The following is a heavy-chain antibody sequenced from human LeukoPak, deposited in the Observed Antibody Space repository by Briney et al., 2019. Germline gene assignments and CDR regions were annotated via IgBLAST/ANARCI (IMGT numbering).Heavy chain of an antibody. CDR1: GGTFSSYA. CDR3: ARDLSSSSGAAFDI. Sequence: SVKVSCKASGGTFSSYAISWVRQAPGQGLEWMGGIIPIFGTANYAQKLQGRVTMTTDTSTSTAYMELRSLRSDDTAVYYCARDLSSSSGAAFDIWGQGTMVTVSS. CDR2: IIPIFGTA. V-gene: IGHV1-69*05. D-gene: IGHD6-6*01. J-gene: IGHJ3*02.